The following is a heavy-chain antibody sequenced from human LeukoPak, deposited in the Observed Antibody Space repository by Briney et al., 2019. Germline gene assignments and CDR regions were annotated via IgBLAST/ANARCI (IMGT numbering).Heavy chain of an antibody. CDR1: GGSIRSSYYY. Sequence: PSETLSLTCTVSGGSIRSSYYYWGWIRQPPGKGLEWIGSIYYSGSTNYNPSLKSRVTISVDTSKNQFSLKLSSVTAADTAVYYCARGLDYWGQGTLVTVSS. V-gene: IGHV4-39*07. CDR3: ARGLDY. CDR2: IYYSGST. J-gene: IGHJ4*02.